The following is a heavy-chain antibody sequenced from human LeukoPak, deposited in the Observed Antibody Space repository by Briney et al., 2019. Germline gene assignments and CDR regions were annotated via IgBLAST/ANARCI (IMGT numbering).Heavy chain of an antibody. CDR2: ISYSGST. CDR1: GGSISSYY. Sequence: PSETLSLTCTVSGGSISSYYWSWIRQSPGKGLEWIGYISYSGSTNCNPSLKSRVTISVDTSKNQFSLRLRSVAAADTAVYYCARTVGATSTSFDYWGQGTLVTVSS. D-gene: IGHD1-26*01. V-gene: IGHV4-59*08. J-gene: IGHJ4*02. CDR3: ARTVGATSTSFDY.